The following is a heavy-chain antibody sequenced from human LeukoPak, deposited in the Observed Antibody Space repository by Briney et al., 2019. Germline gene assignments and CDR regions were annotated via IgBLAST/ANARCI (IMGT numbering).Heavy chain of an antibody. CDR3: AGGSSTTWSPAENLQH. CDR1: GYTFTDYY. D-gene: IGHD2-2*01. CDR2: INPNNGGT. V-gene: IGHV1-2*02. J-gene: IGHJ1*01. Sequence: ASVKVSCKASGYTFTDYYMHWVRQAPGQGLEWMGWINPNNGGTNYAQKIKGRVTMTRDTSISAAYMELSRLGSDDTAVYYCAGGSSTTWSPAENLQHWGQGTLVTVSS.